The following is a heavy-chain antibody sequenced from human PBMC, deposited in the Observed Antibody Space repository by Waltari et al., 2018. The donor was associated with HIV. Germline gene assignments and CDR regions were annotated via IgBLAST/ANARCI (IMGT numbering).Heavy chain of an antibody. J-gene: IGHJ4*02. D-gene: IGHD2-2*01. CDR3: ARDLGYCNSYTCGPFDY. CDR2: IIPCFGSA. Sequence: QVQLVQSGAEVKNPGSSVRVSCKTSGGTFSSYKISWGRQAPGQGLEWMGGIIPCFGSANYAQKFQGRVTIAADKSTSTVYMYVSSLRSDDTAVYYCARDLGYCNSYTCGPFDYWGQGTLVTVSS. CDR1: GGTFSSYK. V-gene: IGHV1-69*14.